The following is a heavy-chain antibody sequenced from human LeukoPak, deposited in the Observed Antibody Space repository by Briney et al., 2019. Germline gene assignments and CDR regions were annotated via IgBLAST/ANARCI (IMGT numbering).Heavy chain of an antibody. Sequence: GGSLRLSCAASGFTFSDYYMSWIRQAPGKGLEWVSYISSSVSTIYYADSVKGRFTISRDNAKNSLYLQMNSLRAEDTAVYYCARDALYCSGGSCYLNWFDPWGQGTLVTVSS. V-gene: IGHV3-11*01. J-gene: IGHJ5*02. D-gene: IGHD2-15*01. CDR3: ARDALYCSGGSCYLNWFDP. CDR2: ISSSVSTI. CDR1: GFTFSDYY.